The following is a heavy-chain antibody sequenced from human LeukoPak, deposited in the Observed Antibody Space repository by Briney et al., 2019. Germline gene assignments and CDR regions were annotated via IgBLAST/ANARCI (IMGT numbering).Heavy chain of an antibody. V-gene: IGHV1-8*01. D-gene: IGHD3-10*01. CDR1: GYTFTSYD. J-gene: IGHJ4*02. CDR3: ARPTSGPYYFDY. Sequence: ASVKVSCKASGYTFTSYDINWVRQAPGQGLEWMGWMNPNSGNTGYAQKFQGRVTMTRNTSISTAYMELSSLRSEDTAVYYCARPTSGPYYFDYWGQGTLVTVSS. CDR2: MNPNSGNT.